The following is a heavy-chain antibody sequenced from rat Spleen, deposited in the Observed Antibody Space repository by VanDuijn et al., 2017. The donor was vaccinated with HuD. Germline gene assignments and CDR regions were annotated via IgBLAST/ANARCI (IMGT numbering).Heavy chain of an antibody. CDR2: ISHDGSST. J-gene: IGHJ2*01. CDR1: GFTFSDYY. CDR3: ARQNWPYYFDF. Sequence: EVQLVESGGGLVQPGRSLKLSCAASGFTFSDYYMAWVRQAPTKGLEWVATISHDGSSTYYRDSVKGRFTISRDDAKSTLYLQMDSLRSEDTATYYCARQNWPYYFDFWGQGVMVTVSS. D-gene: IGHD5-1*01. V-gene: IGHV5-7*01.